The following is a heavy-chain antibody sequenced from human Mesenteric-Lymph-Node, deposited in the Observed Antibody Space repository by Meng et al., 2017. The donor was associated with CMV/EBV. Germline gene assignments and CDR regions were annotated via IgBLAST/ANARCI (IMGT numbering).Heavy chain of an antibody. J-gene: IGHJ4*02. V-gene: IGHV1-2*02. CDR2: INPNSGGT. CDR1: VYTFTGYY. D-gene: IGHD3-22*01. Sequence: CKASVYTFTGYYMHWVRQAPGQGLEWMGWINPNSGGTNYAQKFQGRVTMTRDTSISTAYMELSRLRSDDTAVYYCARVIGDSSGYFDYWGQGTLVTVSS. CDR3: ARVIGDSSGYFDY.